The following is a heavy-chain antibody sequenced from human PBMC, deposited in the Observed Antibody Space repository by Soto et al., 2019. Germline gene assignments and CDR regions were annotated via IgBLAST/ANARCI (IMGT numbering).Heavy chain of an antibody. D-gene: IGHD2-15*01. CDR2: IYYSGST. V-gene: IGHV4-59*01. CDR1: GCSITCYY. Sequence: SEILSLTCTVPGCSITCYYWSWIRQPPGKGLEWIGYIYYSGSTNYNPSLKSRVTMLIDMSKNQFSLKLTSVSAADTAVYYCAAAPRYWGQGILVTVS. CDR3: AAAPRY. J-gene: IGHJ4*02.